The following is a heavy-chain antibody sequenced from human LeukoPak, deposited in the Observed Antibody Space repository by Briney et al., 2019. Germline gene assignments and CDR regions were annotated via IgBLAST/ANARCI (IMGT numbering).Heavy chain of an antibody. D-gene: IGHD3-10*01. CDR3: ASPGAGRITMVRGVKGDFDY. V-gene: IGHV3-11*04. CDR1: GFTFSDYY. J-gene: IGHJ4*02. Sequence: PGGSLRLSCAASGFTFSDYYMSWIRQAPGKGLEWVSYISSSGSTIYYADSVKGRFTISRGNAKNSLYLQMNSLRAEDTAVYYCASPGAGRITMVRGVKGDFDYWGQGTLVTVSS. CDR2: ISSSGSTI.